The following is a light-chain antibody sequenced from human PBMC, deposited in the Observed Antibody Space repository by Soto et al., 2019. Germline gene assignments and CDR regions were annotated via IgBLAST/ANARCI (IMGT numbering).Light chain of an antibody. CDR2: AAS. Sequence: EIVLTQSPATLSLSPGERATLSCRASQSVSSTYLAWYQQKPGQAPRPLISAASSRATGTPDRFSGSGSGTDFTLTISRLEPEDFAVYYCQQYGSSRWTFGQGTKVDIK. CDR3: QQYGSSRWT. V-gene: IGKV3-20*01. CDR1: QSVSSTY. J-gene: IGKJ1*01.